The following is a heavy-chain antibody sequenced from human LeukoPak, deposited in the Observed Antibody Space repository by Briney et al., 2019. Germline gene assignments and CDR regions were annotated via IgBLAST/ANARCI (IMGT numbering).Heavy chain of an antibody. CDR2: IIVGSGQT. D-gene: IGHD3-10*01. CDR1: GFTLINSA. Sequence: GTSVKVSCKASGFTLINSAVQWVRQARGQRLEWVGWIIVGSGQTRYAQKFQERVTITRDMSTSTASLELSSLRSEDSAVYYCAAGDTLVRGVIIPFAPWGQGTLVTVSS. J-gene: IGHJ5*02. V-gene: IGHV1-58*01. CDR3: AAGDTLVRGVIIPFAP.